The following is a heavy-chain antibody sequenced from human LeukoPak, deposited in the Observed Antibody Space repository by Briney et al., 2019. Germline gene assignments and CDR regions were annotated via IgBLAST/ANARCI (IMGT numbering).Heavy chain of an antibody. Sequence: SETLSLTCTVSGGSISSYYWSWIRQPPGKGLEWIGYIYYSGSTNYNPSLKSRVTISVDTSKNQFSLKLSSVTAADTAVYYCARLGCSSTSCSYFGYWGQGTLVTVSS. V-gene: IGHV4-59*08. CDR3: ARLGCSSTSCSYFGY. D-gene: IGHD2-2*01. CDR1: GGSISSYY. CDR2: IYYSGST. J-gene: IGHJ4*02.